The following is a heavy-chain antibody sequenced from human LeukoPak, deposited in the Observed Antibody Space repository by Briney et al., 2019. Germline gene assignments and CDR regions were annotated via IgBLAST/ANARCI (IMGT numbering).Heavy chain of an antibody. Sequence: SETLSLTCTVSGGSISSYYWSWIRQPPGKGLEWIGYIYYSGSTNYNPALKSRVTISVDTSKNQFSLKLSSVTAADTAVYYCARVGSSSSFGYWGQGILVTVSS. V-gene: IGHV4-59*01. CDR1: GGSISSYY. D-gene: IGHD6-6*01. J-gene: IGHJ4*02. CDR2: IYYSGST. CDR3: ARVGSSSSFGY.